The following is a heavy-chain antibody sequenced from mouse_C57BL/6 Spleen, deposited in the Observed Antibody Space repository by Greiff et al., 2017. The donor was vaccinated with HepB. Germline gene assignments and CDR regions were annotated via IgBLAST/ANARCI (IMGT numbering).Heavy chain of an antibody. Sequence: VQLQQSGAELARPGASVKMSCKASGYTFTSYTMHWVKQRPGQGLEWIGYINPSSGYTKYNQKFKDKATLTADKSSSTAYMQLSMLTSEDSAVYYCARAVYYDYDGWYFDVWGTGTTVTVSS. V-gene: IGHV1-4*01. D-gene: IGHD2-4*01. CDR2: INPSSGYT. CDR1: GYTFTSYT. CDR3: ARAVYYDYDGWYFDV. J-gene: IGHJ1*03.